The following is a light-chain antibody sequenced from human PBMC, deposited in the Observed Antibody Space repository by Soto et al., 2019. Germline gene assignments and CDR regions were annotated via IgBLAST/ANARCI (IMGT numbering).Light chain of an antibody. V-gene: IGLV4-69*01. J-gene: IGLJ3*02. CDR1: SGHSSYA. Sequence: QSVLTQSPSASASLGASVKLTCTLSSGHSSYAIAWHQQQPEKGPRYLMNLNSDGSHSTGDGVPNRFSGSSSGAERSLTICRPQAEDEGDYYCQSWGTGIPWVFGGGTKLTVL. CDR2: LNSDGSH. CDR3: QSWGTGIPWV.